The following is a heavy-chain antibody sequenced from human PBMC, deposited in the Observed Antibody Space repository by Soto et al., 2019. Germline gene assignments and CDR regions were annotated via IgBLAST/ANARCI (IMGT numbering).Heavy chain of an antibody. CDR1: GYTFTSYG. CDR2: ISAYNGNT. J-gene: IGHJ5*02. D-gene: IGHD2-15*01. Sequence: ASVKVSCKASGYTFTSYGISWVRQAPGQGLEWMGWISAYNGNTNYAQKLQGRVTTTTDTSTSTAYMELRSLRSDDTAVYCCAREVVVAATVWFDPWGQGTLVTVSS. V-gene: IGHV1-18*01. CDR3: AREVVVAATVWFDP.